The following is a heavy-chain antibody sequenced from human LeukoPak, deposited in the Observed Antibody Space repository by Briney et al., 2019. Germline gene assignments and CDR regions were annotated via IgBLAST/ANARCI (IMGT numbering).Heavy chain of an antibody. Sequence: SETLSLTCTVSGGSISSYYWSWIRQPAGKGLEWIGRIYTSGSTNYNPSLKSRVTMSVDTSKNQFSLKLSSVTAADTAVYYCAREHGIAVAGDWFDPWGQGTLVTSPQ. CDR1: GGSISSYY. J-gene: IGHJ5*02. V-gene: IGHV4-4*07. D-gene: IGHD6-19*01. CDR2: IYTSGST. CDR3: AREHGIAVAGDWFDP.